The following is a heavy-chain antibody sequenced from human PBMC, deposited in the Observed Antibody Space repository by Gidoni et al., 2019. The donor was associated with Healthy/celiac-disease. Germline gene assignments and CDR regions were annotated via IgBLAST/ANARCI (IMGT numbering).Heavy chain of an antibody. CDR1: GFTFSIYS. D-gene: IGHD3-3*01. CDR2: SSSSSSYI. Sequence: EVQLVESGGGLVKPGGSLRLSCAASGFTFSIYSMTGVRQAPGKGLEVVSSSSSSSSYIYYADSVKGRFTISRDNAKNSLYLQMNSLRAEDTAVYYCASGYYDFWSGYLSSYNYYYYYYMDVWGKGTTVTVSS. J-gene: IGHJ6*03. V-gene: IGHV3-21*01. CDR3: ASGYYDFWSGYLSSYNYYYYYYMDV.